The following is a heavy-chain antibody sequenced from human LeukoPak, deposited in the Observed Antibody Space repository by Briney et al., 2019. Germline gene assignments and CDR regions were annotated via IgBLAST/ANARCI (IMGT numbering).Heavy chain of an antibody. CDR1: GYSFTTYW. J-gene: IGHJ6*02. Sequence: GESLNISCKGSGYSFTTYWIGWVRQMPGKGPEWMGIIYPVDSDTRYSPSFQGQVSISVDKSISTAYLQWSSLKASDTAMYYCARIYGREAPGYGMDVWGQGTRVTVSS. D-gene: IGHD3-10*01. CDR3: ARIYGREAPGYGMDV. CDR2: IYPVDSDT. V-gene: IGHV5-51*01.